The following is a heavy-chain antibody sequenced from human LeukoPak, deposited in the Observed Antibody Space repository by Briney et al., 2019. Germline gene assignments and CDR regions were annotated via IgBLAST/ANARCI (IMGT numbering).Heavy chain of an antibody. CDR1: GGSISSGGYY. CDR2: IYHSGST. J-gene: IGHJ4*02. V-gene: IGHV4-30-2*02. D-gene: IGHD6-6*01. Sequence: KPSETLSLTCTVSGGSISSGGYYWSWIRQPPGKGLEWIGYIYHSGSTYYNPSLKSRVTISVDTSENQFSLKLRSVTAADTAVYYCAGAREFSSSSGRAYYFDFWGQGTLVTVSS. CDR3: AGAREFSSSSGRAYYFDF.